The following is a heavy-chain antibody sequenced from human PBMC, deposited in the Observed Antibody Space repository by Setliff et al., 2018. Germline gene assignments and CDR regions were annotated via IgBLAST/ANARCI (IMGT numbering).Heavy chain of an antibody. V-gene: IGHV4-61*02. D-gene: IGHD6-19*01. CDR1: GGSITDENSW. CDR2: IYIRGGT. J-gene: IGHJ5*02. CDR3: AVDHVTNIAESGYGYTRIDP. Sequence: PSEILSLTCTVSGGSITDENSWWAWIRQPAGKRPEWLGLIYIRGGTDYNPSLKSRVTISLDTSRNQFSLNLTSVTAADTAVYYCAVDHVTNIAESGYGYTRIDPWGQGIPVTVSS.